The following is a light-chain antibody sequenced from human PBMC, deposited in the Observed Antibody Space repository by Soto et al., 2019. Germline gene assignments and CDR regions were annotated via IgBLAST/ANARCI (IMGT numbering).Light chain of an antibody. CDR1: QSISSW. Sequence: DIQMTQSPSTLSASVGDRVTITCRASQSISSWLAWYQQKPGKAPKLLIYDASSLESGVPSRFSGSGSGTEFTLTIRSLQPDDFATYYCQQYNSHSPFGQGTKVDIK. CDR3: QQYNSHSP. J-gene: IGKJ1*01. V-gene: IGKV1-5*01. CDR2: DAS.